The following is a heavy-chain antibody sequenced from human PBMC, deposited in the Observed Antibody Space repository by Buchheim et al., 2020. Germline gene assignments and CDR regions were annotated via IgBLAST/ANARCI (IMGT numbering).Heavy chain of an antibody. J-gene: IGHJ4*02. CDR3: AGDYDYWSGKGSFDY. Sequence: QVQLQESGPGLVKPSETLSLTCTVSGGSISSYYWSWIRQPPGKGLEWNGYIYYSGSTYYNPSLKSRVTISVDTYKNQFYLRLSSVTAADTAVHYCAGDYDYWSGKGSFDYWGQGTL. CDR1: GGSISSYY. V-gene: IGHV4-59*12. CDR2: IYYSGST. D-gene: IGHD3-3*01.